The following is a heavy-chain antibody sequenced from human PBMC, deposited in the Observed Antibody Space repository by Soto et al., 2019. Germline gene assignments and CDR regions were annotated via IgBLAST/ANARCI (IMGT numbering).Heavy chain of an antibody. V-gene: IGHV3-15*01. CDR3: TTDALPVLRFFVWWGDV. J-gene: IGHJ6*02. CDR1: GFTFCNAW. CDR2: IKSKTDGGTT. Sequence: GGSLRLFCAASGFTFCNAWMSWVRQAPGKGLEWVGRIKSKTDGGTTDYAAPVKGRFTISRDDSKNTLYLQMNSLKTEDTAVYYCTTDALPVLRFFVWWGDVWGQGTTVTVS. D-gene: IGHD3-3*01.